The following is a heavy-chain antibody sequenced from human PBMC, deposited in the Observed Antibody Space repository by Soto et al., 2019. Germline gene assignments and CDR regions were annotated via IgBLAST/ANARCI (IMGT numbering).Heavy chain of an antibody. Sequence: EVQLVESGGGLVQPGGSLRLSCAASGFSFSNTWMHWVRQAPGKGLVWVSHVNSDGSNTNYADFVKGRFTVSRDNARKTVYLQMNSLRADEPAVYYWAKDWSYGLDVWGQGTTVTVSS. V-gene: IGHV3-74*01. J-gene: IGHJ6*02. CDR3: AKDWSYGLDV. CDR2: VNSDGSNT. CDR1: GFSFSNTW. D-gene: IGHD3-9*01.